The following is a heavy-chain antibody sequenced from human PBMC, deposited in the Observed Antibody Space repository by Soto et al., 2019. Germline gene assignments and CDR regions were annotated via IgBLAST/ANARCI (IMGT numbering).Heavy chain of an antibody. Sequence: GASLKISCKGSGYSFTSYWIGWVRQMPGKGLEWMGIIYPGDSDTRYSPSFQGQVTISADKSISTAYLQWSSLKASDTAMYYCARSVGGDIVVVPAAIGEAFEIWGKGTMVTVSS. CDR3: ARSVGGDIVVVPAAIGEAFEI. V-gene: IGHV5-51*01. CDR1: GYSFTSYW. D-gene: IGHD2-2*02. J-gene: IGHJ3*02. CDR2: IYPGDSDT.